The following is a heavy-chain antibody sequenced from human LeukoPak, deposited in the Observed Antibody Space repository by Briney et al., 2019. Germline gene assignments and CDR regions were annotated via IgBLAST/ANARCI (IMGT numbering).Heavy chain of an antibody. CDR3: AKVRRSSYYFDY. CDR2: ISGSGGSA. V-gene: IGHV3-23*01. CDR1: GFTFSSYA. D-gene: IGHD6-6*01. Sequence: GGSLRLSCAASGFTFSSYAMSWVRQAPGKGLEWVSAISGSGGSAYYADSVKGRFTISRDNSKNTLYLQMNSLRAEDTAVYYCAKVRRSSYYFDYRGQGTLVTVSS. J-gene: IGHJ4*02.